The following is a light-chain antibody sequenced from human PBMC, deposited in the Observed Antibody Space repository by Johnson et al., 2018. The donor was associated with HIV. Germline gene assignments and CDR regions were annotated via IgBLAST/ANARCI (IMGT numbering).Light chain of an antibody. Sequence: QSVLTQPPSVSAAPGQRVTRSYSGSSSNIGNNYVSWYQQLPGTAPRLLIYDNNKRPSWIPDRFSGSKSGTSATLGITGLQTGDEADYYCGTWNSSLSVLYVFGTGTTVTVL. V-gene: IGLV1-51*01. CDR2: DNN. CDR3: GTWNSSLSVLYV. CDR1: SSNIGNNY. J-gene: IGLJ1*01.